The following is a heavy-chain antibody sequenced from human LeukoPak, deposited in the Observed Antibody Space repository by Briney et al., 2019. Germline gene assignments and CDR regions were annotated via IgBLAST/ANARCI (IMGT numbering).Heavy chain of an antibody. CDR1: GGSISSSSYY. J-gene: IGHJ4*02. V-gene: IGHV4-39*07. Sequence: SETLSLTCTVSGGSISSSSYYWGWIRQPPGKGLEWIGSIYYSGSTYYNPSLKSRVTISVDTSKNQFSLKLSSVTAAGTAVYYCARVSYYDSSGYYDFDYWGQGTLVTVSS. CDR3: ARVSYYDSSGYYDFDY. D-gene: IGHD3-22*01. CDR2: IYYSGST.